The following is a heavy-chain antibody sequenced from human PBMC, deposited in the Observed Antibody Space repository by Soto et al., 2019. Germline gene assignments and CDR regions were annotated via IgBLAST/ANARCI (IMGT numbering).Heavy chain of an antibody. CDR3: ASLYCSGDSCYWDY. Sequence: SLTCTVSGGSISIYYWSWIRQPPGKGLEWIGDIYYSGSTNYNPSLKSRVAISVDTSRHQFSLKLTSVTAADTAMYYCASLYCSGDSCYWDYWGQGTLVTVSS. CDR1: GGSISIYY. CDR2: IYYSGST. J-gene: IGHJ4*02. D-gene: IGHD2-15*01. V-gene: IGHV4-59*01.